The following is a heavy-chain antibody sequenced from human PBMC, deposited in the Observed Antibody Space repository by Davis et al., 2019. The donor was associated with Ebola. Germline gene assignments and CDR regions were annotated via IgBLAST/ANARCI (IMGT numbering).Heavy chain of an antibody. Sequence: PGGSLRLSCAASGFTFSSYAMHWVRQAPGKGLEWVAVISYDGSNKYYADSVKGRFTISRDNANNMLYLQMNSLRAEDTAVYYCAKAPGIAAPAAYWGQGTLVTVSS. CDR2: ISYDGSNK. CDR1: GFTFSSYA. J-gene: IGHJ4*02. CDR3: AKAPGIAAPAAY. V-gene: IGHV3-30-3*01. D-gene: IGHD6-6*01.